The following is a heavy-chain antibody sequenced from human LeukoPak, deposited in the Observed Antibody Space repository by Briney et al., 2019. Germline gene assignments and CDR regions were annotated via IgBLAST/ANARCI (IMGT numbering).Heavy chain of an antibody. J-gene: IGHJ3*02. V-gene: IGHV1-24*01. Sequence: ASVKVSCXVSGYTLTELSMHWVRQALGKGLEWMGGFDPEDGETIYAQKFQGRVTMTEDTSTDTAYMELSSLRSEDTAVYCCATDFYAQDAFDIWGQGTMVTVSS. CDR1: GYTLTELS. D-gene: IGHD3-16*01. CDR3: ATDFYAQDAFDI. CDR2: FDPEDGET.